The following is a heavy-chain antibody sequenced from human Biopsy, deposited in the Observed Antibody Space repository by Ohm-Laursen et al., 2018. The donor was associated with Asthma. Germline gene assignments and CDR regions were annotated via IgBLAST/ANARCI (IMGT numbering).Heavy chain of an antibody. CDR1: YGSITSGGYY. Sequence: SQTLSLTCTVSYGSITSGGYYWTWIRQHPRKGLEWIGFIYYSGSTYYNPSLKSRVTISVDTSKNQFSLKLSSVTAADTAVYYCARFRSDQTGYGDYYYYGMDVWGQGTTVTVSS. D-gene: IGHD4-17*01. V-gene: IGHV4-31*03. J-gene: IGHJ6*02. CDR2: IYYSGST. CDR3: ARFRSDQTGYGDYYYYGMDV.